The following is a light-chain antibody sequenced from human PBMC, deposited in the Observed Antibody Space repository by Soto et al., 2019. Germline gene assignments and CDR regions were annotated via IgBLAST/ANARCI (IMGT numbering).Light chain of an antibody. Sequence: EIVLTQCPATLSLSPGERATLSCRASQSVSSYLAWYQQKPGQAPRLLIYDASNRATGIPARFSGSGSGTDFTLTISSLEPEDFAVYYCQQRSNWPPRVTFGGGTKVEIK. CDR2: DAS. CDR1: QSVSSY. CDR3: QQRSNWPPRVT. V-gene: IGKV3-11*01. J-gene: IGKJ4*01.